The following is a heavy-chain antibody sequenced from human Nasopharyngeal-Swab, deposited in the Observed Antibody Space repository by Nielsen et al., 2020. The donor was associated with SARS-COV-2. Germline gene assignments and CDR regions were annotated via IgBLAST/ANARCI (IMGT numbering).Heavy chain of an antibody. D-gene: IGHD6-13*01. V-gene: IGHV3-66*01. CDR2: IYSGGST. J-gene: IGHJ4*02. CDR3: ASSGEQQLVPDY. CDR1: GFTVSSNY. Sequence: GESLKISCAASGFTVSSNYMSWVRQAPGKGLEWVSVIYSGGSTYYADSVKSRFTISRDNSKNTLYLQMNSLRAEDTAVYYCASSGEQQLVPDYWGQGTLVTVSS.